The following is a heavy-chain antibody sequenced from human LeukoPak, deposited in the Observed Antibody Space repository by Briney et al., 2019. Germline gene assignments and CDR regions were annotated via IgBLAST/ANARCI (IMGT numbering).Heavy chain of an antibody. CDR1: GFTFSTFW. CDR2: INWNGGST. D-gene: IGHD3-10*01. CDR3: AREGELLWFGELDGAMDRSYYYMDV. J-gene: IGHJ6*03. Sequence: GGSLRLSCATSGFTFSTFWMHWVRQAPGKGLEWVSGINWNGGSTGYADSVKGRFTISRDNAKNSLYLQMNSLRAEDTALYYCAREGELLWFGELDGAMDRSYYYMDVWGKGTTVTVSS. V-gene: IGHV3-20*04.